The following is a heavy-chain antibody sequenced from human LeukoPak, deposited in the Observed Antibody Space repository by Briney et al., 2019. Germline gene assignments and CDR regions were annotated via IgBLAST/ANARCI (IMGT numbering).Heavy chain of an antibody. Sequence: GGSLRLSCAASGFTFSSYGMHWVRQAPGKGLEWVAVISYDGSNKYYADSVKGRFTISRDNSKNTLYLQMNSLRAEDTAVYYCAKTGRYFDWFRDAFDIWGQGTMATVSS. CDR2: ISYDGSNK. D-gene: IGHD3-9*01. J-gene: IGHJ3*02. CDR3: AKTGRYFDWFRDAFDI. V-gene: IGHV3-30*18. CDR1: GFTFSSYG.